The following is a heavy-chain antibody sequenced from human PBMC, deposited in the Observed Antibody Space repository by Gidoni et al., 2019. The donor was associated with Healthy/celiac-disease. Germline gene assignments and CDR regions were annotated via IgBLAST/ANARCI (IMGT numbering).Heavy chain of an antibody. D-gene: IGHD1-26*01. V-gene: IGHV4-59*01. Sequence: QVQLQESGPGLVKPSETLSLTCTVSGGSISSYYWSWFRQPPGKGLEWIGYIYYSESTNYNPSLKSRVTISVDTSKNQCSLKLSSVTAADTAVYYCARVGSRPLGIGGATYFDYWGQGTLVTVSS. CDR2: IYYSEST. J-gene: IGHJ4*02. CDR3: ARVGSRPLGIGGATYFDY. CDR1: GGSISSYY.